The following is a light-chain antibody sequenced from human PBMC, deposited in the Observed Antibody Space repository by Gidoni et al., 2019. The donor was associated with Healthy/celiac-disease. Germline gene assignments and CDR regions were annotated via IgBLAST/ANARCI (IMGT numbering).Light chain of an antibody. V-gene: IGKV3-11*01. J-gene: IGKJ4*01. CDR2: DAS. CDR1: QSVSSY. Sequence: EIVLTQAPATLSLSPGESATLSCRASQSVSSYLAWYQQKPGQAPRLLIYDASNRATGIPARFSGSVSGTDFTLTISSLEPEDFAVYYCQQRSNSFTFGGGTKVEIK. CDR3: QQRSNSFT.